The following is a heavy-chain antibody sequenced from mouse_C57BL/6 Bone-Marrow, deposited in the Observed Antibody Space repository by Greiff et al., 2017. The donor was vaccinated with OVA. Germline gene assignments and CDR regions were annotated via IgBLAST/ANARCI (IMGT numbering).Heavy chain of an antibody. CDR1: GYTFTDYY. CDR2: INPYNGGT. V-gene: IGHV1-19*01. Sequence: VQLQQSGPVLVKPGASVKMSCKASGYTFTDYYMNWVKQSHGKSLEWIGVINPYNGGTSYNQKFKGKATLTVDKASSTAYMELNSLTSEDSAAYYCAREGGSSRFDYWGQGTTLTVSS. CDR3: AREGGSSRFDY. J-gene: IGHJ2*01. D-gene: IGHD1-1*01.